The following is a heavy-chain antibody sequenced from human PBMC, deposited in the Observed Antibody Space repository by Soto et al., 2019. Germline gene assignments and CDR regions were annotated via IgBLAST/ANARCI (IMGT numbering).Heavy chain of an antibody. Sequence: ASVKVSCKASGYTFTSYYMHWVRQAPGQGLEWMGIINPSGGSTSYAQKFQGRVAMTRDTSTSTVYMELSSLRSEDTAVYYCARAQWEGTTIGAGDYYGMDVWGQGTTVTVSS. CDR2: INPSGGST. D-gene: IGHD3-16*01. V-gene: IGHV1-46*01. J-gene: IGHJ6*02. CDR1: GYTFTSYY. CDR3: ARAQWEGTTIGAGDYYGMDV.